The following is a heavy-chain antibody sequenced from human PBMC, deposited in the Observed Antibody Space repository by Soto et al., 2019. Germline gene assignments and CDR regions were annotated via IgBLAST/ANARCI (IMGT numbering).Heavy chain of an antibody. J-gene: IGHJ4*02. CDR3: ARVLLSDVYIWGSYRHTPFFFDY. D-gene: IGHD3-16*02. V-gene: IGHV3-7*01. CDR2: IKQDGSEK. Sequence: PGGSLRLSCAASGFTFSSYWMSWVRQAPGKGLEWVGNIKQDGSEKYYVDSVKSRFTISRDNAKNSLYLQMNSLRAEDTAVYYCARVLLSDVYIWGSYRHTPFFFDYWGQGTLVTVSS. CDR1: GFTFSSYW.